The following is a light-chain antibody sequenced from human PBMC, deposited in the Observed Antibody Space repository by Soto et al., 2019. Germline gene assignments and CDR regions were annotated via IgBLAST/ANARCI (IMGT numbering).Light chain of an antibody. CDR3: QQHNAWPLT. CDR2: GAS. J-gene: IGKJ4*01. CDR1: QSVGTY. V-gene: IGKV3-15*01. Sequence: EIVMTQSPATLSVSPGERATLSCRASQSVGTYLACYQQKPGQAPRLVIYGASTRAAGIPARFSGSGSGTEFTLAISSLQSEDFAVYYCQQHNAWPLTFGGGTKVEIK.